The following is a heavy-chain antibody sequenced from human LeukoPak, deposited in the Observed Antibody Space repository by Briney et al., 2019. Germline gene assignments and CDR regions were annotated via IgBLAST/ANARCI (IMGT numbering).Heavy chain of an antibody. CDR2: IYYSGST. Sequence: ETSETLSLTCTVSGGSISSSSYYWGWIRQPPGKGLEWIGSIYYSGSTYYNPSLKSRVTISVDTSKNQFSLKLSSVTAADTAVYYCARHPGRVFGDFRPWRYFDLWGRGTLVTVSS. CDR1: GGSISSSSYY. V-gene: IGHV4-39*01. J-gene: IGHJ2*01. D-gene: IGHD4-17*01. CDR3: ARHPGRVFGDFRPWRYFDL.